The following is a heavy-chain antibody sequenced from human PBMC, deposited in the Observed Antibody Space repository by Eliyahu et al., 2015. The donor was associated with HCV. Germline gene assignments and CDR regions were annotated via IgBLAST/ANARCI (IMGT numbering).Heavy chain of an antibody. CDR3: AREWEPTWGDAFDI. J-gene: IGHJ3*02. D-gene: IGHD1-26*01. Sequence: EVQLVESGGGLVKPGGSLRLSCAASGFXFSSYSMXWVRQAPGKGLXWVSSISSSSSYIYYADSVKGRFTISRDNAKNSLYLQMNSLRAEDTAVYYCAREWEPTWGDAFDIWGQGTMVTVSS. CDR2: ISSSSSYI. CDR1: GFXFSSYS. V-gene: IGHV3-21*01.